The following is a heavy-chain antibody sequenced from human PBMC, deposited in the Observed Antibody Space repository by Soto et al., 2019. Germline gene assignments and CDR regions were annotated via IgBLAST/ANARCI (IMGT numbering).Heavy chain of an antibody. V-gene: IGHV3-21*06. CDR3: ARESEDLTSNFDY. CDR1: GFTFTRYS. Sequence: XVSLQLSCAASGFTFTRYSMNGVRQAPGKGLEWVSSISSTTNYIYYGDSMKGRFTISRDNAKNSLYLEMNSLRAEDTAVYYCARESEDLTSNFDYWGQGTLVTVSS. CDR2: ISSTTNYI. J-gene: IGHJ4*02.